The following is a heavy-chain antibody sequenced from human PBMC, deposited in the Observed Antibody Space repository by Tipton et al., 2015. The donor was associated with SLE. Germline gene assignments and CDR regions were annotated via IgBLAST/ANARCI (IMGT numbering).Heavy chain of an antibody. CDR2: FYSGFT. CDR1: GGSISSGGYS. Sequence: SLTCTVSGGSISSGGYSWNWIRQPAGKGLEWIGRFYSGFTTYNPSLNSRATMSVDTSKNQYSLKLISVTAADTAVYYCARELDTFDIWGQGTMVTVSS. V-gene: IGHV4-61*02. J-gene: IGHJ3*02. CDR3: ARELDTFDI.